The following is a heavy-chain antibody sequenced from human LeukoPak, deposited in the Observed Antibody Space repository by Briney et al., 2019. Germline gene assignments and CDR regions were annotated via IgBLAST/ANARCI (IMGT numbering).Heavy chain of an antibody. V-gene: IGHV4-39*07. J-gene: IGHJ4*02. CDR3: ARWFGEFLYFDY. CDR1: GGSLSSSSYY. D-gene: IGHD3-10*01. Sequence: SETLSLTCTVSGGSLSSSSYYWGWIREPPGKGREWIGSIYYSGSTYYNPSLKSRVTMSVDTSKNQFSLKLSSVTAADTAVYYCARWFGEFLYFDYWGQGTLVTVSS. CDR2: IYYSGST.